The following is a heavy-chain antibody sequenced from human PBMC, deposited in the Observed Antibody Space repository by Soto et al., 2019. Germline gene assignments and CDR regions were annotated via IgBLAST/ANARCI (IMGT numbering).Heavy chain of an antibody. D-gene: IGHD6-13*01. CDR3: AKDHSANYYYGMDV. CDR2: ISWNSGSI. CDR1: GFTFDDYA. J-gene: IGHJ6*02. Sequence: GGSLRLSCAASGFTFDDYAMHWVRQAPGKGLEWVSGISWNSGSIGYADPVKGRFTISRDNAKNSLYLQMNSLRAEDTALYYCAKDHSANYYYGMDVWGQGTTVTVSS. V-gene: IGHV3-9*01.